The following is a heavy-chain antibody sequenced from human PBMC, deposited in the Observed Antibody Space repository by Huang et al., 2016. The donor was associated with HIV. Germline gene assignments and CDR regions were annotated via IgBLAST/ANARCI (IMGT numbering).Heavy chain of an antibody. V-gene: IGHV7-4-1*02. D-gene: IGHD1-7*01. CDR1: GYSFSDYA. CDR3: ARDARELRDCLVRFNWFAP. J-gene: IGHJ5*02. Sequence: QVQLVQSGSEFKKPGASVRVSCKASGYSFSDYAVNWVRQAPGQGLEWMGGINTKTGNATYVQGFRGRFVFSLDTSVKTTYLHISSLKTEDAAVYYCARDARELRDCLVRFNWFAPWGQGTLVTVSS. CDR2: INTKTGNA.